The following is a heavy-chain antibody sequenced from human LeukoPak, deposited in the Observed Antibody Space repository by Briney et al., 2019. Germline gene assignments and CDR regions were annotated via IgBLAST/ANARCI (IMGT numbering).Heavy chain of an antibody. CDR2: IIPILGIA. J-gene: IGHJ6*02. Sequence: GASVKVSCKASGGTFSSYAISWVRQAPGQGLEWMGRIIPILGIANYAQKFQGRVTITADKSTSTAYMELSSLRSEDTAVYYCAREGVYSYDSYYYYGMDVWGQGTTVTVSS. D-gene: IGHD5-18*01. CDR1: GGTFSSYA. V-gene: IGHV1-69*04. CDR3: AREGVYSYDSYYYYGMDV.